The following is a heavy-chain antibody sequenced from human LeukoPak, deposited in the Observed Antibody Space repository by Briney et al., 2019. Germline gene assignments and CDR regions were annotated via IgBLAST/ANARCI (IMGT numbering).Heavy chain of an antibody. J-gene: IGHJ4*02. D-gene: IGHD3-22*01. CDR3: TRAPSSGSFDY. CDR2: MNPNSGGT. V-gene: IGHV1-2*02. Sequence: ASVKVSCKASGYTFTGYYIHWVRQAPGQGLEWMGWMNPNSGGTDYAQKFQGRVTMTRDTSISTAYIELSRLRSDDTALYYCTRAPSSGSFDYWGQGTLVTVSS. CDR1: GYTFTGYY.